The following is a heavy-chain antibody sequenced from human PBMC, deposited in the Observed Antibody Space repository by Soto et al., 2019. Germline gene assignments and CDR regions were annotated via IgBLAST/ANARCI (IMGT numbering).Heavy chain of an antibody. Sequence: QVQLVQSGAEVKKPGSSVKVSCKAAGGTFSSYAISWVRQAPGQGLEWMGGIIPIFGTANYAQKFEGRVTITADASASTAYRELSSLRSEDTAVYYCAREGGYSGFDRRQYYFDYWGQGTLVTFSS. CDR3: AREGGYSGFDRRQYYFDY. V-gene: IGHV1-69*12. J-gene: IGHJ4*02. D-gene: IGHD5-12*01. CDR2: IIPIFGTA. CDR1: GGTFSSYA.